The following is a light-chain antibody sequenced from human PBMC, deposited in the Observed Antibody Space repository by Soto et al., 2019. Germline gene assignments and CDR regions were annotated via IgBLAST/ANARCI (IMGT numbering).Light chain of an antibody. CDR1: QGINSW. J-gene: IGKJ5*01. Sequence: DIQMTQSPSSLSASVGDRVSITCRASQGINSWLAWYQKKPGRAPKLLIYAASSLQNGVPSRFSGSESGTDFTLTISNLQPEDCAIYFCQQPNSFPSTFGQGTRLEIK. V-gene: IGKV1-12*01. CDR3: QQPNSFPST. CDR2: AAS.